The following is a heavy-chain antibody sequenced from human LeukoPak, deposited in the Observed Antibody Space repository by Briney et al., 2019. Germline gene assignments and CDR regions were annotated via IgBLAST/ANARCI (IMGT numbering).Heavy chain of an antibody. J-gene: IGHJ3*02. Sequence: SETLSLTCTVSGGSISSYYWSWIRQPPGKGLEWIGYIYCSGSTNYNPSLKSRVTISVDTSKNQFSLKLSSVTAADTAVYYCARGKLRYFDWLSPATAFDIWGQGTTVTVSS. V-gene: IGHV4-59*01. CDR1: GGSISSYY. CDR2: IYCSGST. D-gene: IGHD3-9*01. CDR3: ARGKLRYFDWLSPATAFDI.